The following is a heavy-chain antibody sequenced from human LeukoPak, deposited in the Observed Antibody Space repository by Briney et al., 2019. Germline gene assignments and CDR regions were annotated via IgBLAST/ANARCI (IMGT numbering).Heavy chain of an antibody. Sequence: PGGSLRLSCAASGFTFSSYAMSWVRQAPGKGLEWVSAISGSGGSTYYADSVKGRFTISRDNSKNTLYLQMNSLRAKDTAVYYCAKDPYDYGSGSYYLDWGQGTLVTVSS. CDR1: GFTFSSYA. J-gene: IGHJ4*02. CDR3: AKDPYDYGSGSYYLD. V-gene: IGHV3-23*01. D-gene: IGHD3-10*01. CDR2: ISGSGGST.